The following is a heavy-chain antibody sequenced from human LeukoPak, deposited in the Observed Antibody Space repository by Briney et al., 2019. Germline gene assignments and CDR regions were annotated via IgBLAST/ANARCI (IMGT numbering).Heavy chain of an antibody. D-gene: IGHD1-26*01. Sequence: GGSLRLSCAASGFTFSSYAMSWVRQAPGKGLEWVSAISGSGGSTYYADSVKGRFTISRDNSKNTLYLQMNSLRAEDTAVYYCAPDYSDYYYGMDVWGQGTTVTVSS. V-gene: IGHV3-23*01. J-gene: IGHJ6*02. CDR1: GFTFSSYA. CDR2: ISGSGGST. CDR3: APDYSDYYYGMDV.